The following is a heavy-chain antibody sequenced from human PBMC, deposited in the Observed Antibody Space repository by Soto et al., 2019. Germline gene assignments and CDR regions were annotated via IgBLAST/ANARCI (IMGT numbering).Heavy chain of an antibody. CDR3: ARLRIYYSNYYGMDV. CDR1: GGSVGSDSYY. Sequence: LQLQESGPGLVKPSETLSLTCTVSGGSVGSDSYYWGWIRQPPGMGLEWIGTIYNIGTTYYNPSLQSRVPLSTDPSNNQLSLKLTSLTAADRAVYYCARLRIYYSNYYGMDVWGQGTTVTVSS. V-gene: IGHV4-39*01. CDR2: IYNIGTT. J-gene: IGHJ6*02. D-gene: IGHD1-26*01.